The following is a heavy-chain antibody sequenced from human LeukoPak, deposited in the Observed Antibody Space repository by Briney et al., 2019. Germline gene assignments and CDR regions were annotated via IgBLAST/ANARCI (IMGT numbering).Heavy chain of an antibody. CDR3: ARDLGYDYVWGTPPTVI. Sequence: PSQTLSLTCTVSGGSISSGSYYWNWIRQPAGKGLEWIGRIYTSGSTNYNPSLKSRVTISVDTSKNQFSLKLSSVTAADTAVYYCARDLGYDYVWGTPPTVIWGQGTLVTVSS. D-gene: IGHD3-16*01. J-gene: IGHJ4*02. CDR2: IYTSGST. V-gene: IGHV4-61*02. CDR1: GGSISSGSYY.